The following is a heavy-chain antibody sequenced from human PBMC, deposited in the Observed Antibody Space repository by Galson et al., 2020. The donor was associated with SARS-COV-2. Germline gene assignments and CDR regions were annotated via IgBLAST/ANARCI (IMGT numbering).Heavy chain of an antibody. CDR2: ISPYDGDK. CDR1: GYSFTHFR. Sequence: ASVQVSCKSSGYSFTHFRISWLQQAPGHRLQWMGWISPYDGDKKHAQKLEGRVTMTTDRSTSTVYLEVKSLRSDDTAVYYCARDRSTILGPFKGGMDVWGQGATVTVSS. CDR3: ARDRSTILGPFKGGMDV. V-gene: IGHV1-18*01. J-gene: IGHJ6*02. D-gene: IGHD3-3*01.